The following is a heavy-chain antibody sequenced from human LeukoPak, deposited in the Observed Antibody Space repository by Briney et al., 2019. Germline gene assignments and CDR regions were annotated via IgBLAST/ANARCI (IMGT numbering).Heavy chain of an antibody. Sequence: SETLSLTCAVYGGSFSGYYWSWIRQPPGKGLEWIGYIYYSGSTNYNPSLKSRVTISVDTSKNQFSLKLSSVTAADTAVYYCARGGGYSYGLDYWGQGTLVTVSS. D-gene: IGHD5-18*01. CDR2: IYYSGST. V-gene: IGHV4-59*01. CDR1: GGSFSGYY. CDR3: ARGGGYSYGLDY. J-gene: IGHJ4*02.